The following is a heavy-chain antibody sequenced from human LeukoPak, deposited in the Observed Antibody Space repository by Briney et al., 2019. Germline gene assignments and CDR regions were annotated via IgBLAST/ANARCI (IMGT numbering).Heavy chain of an antibody. CDR3: ARDGTNGTFDV. CDR2: IGWNGGTT. CDR1: GFTFDYDA. J-gene: IGHJ3*01. V-gene: IGHV3-20*04. D-gene: IGHD2-8*01. Sequence: GGSLRLSCVASGFTFDYDAMSWVRQGPGRGLEWVSGIGWNGGTTGYAGSVKGRFTISRDNAKNSLYLQMNSLRIEDTALYYCARDGTNGTFDVRGQGTMVTVSS.